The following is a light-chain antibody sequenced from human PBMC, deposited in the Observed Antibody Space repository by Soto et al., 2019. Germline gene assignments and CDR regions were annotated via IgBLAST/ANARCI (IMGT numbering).Light chain of an antibody. J-gene: IGKJ1*01. CDR1: QSVSSSY. CDR2: GAS. V-gene: IGKV3-20*01. Sequence: EIVLTQSPGTLSLSPGERATLSCRASQSVSSSYLAWYQQQPGQAPRLLIYGASSRATGIPDRFSGSGSGTDFTLTSSRLEPEDLVLYYCQQYGSSPTFGQGTKVEIK. CDR3: QQYGSSPT.